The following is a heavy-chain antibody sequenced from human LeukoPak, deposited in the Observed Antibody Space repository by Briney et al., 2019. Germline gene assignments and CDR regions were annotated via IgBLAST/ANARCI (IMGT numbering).Heavy chain of an antibody. J-gene: IGHJ3*02. Sequence: GGSLRLSCAASGFTFHDYAMHWVRQAPGKGLEWVSGISWNSGSIDYADSVKGRFTISRDNAKNSLYLQMNSLRAEDMALYYCAKDEFVASDFTGAFDIWGQGTMVTVSS. CDR3: AKDEFVASDFTGAFDI. V-gene: IGHV3-9*03. CDR1: GFTFHDYA. CDR2: ISWNSGSI. D-gene: IGHD2-8*02.